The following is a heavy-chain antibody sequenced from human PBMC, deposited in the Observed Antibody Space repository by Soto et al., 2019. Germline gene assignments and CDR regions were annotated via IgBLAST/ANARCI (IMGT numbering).Heavy chain of an antibody. D-gene: IGHD1-1*01. V-gene: IGHV1-2*02. CDR1: GYTFTDYF. J-gene: IGHJ5*02. CDR3: ARLTMKQANWFEP. Sequence: GASVKVSCKAAGYTFTDYFIHWVRQAPGQGFEWMGWINPNSRGTNYAQKFQGRVTMTRDTSNSTAYMELRGLTSDDTAVYYCARLTMKQANWFEPLGQGTMDPVSS. CDR2: INPNSRGT.